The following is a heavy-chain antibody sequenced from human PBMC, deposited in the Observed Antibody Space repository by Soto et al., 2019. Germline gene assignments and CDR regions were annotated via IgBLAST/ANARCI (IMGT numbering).Heavy chain of an antibody. V-gene: IGHV3-30*18. Sequence: GGSLRLSSAASGFTFSSYGMHWVRQAPGKGLEWVAVISYDGSNKYYADSVKGRFTISRDNSKNTLYLQMNSLRAEDTAVYYCAKEPLDFWSGRYYYYGMDVWGQGTTVTVSS. CDR2: ISYDGSNK. CDR1: GFTFSSYG. CDR3: AKEPLDFWSGRYYYYGMDV. D-gene: IGHD3-3*01. J-gene: IGHJ6*02.